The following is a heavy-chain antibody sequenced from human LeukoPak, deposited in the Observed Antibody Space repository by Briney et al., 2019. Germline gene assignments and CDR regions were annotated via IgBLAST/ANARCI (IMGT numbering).Heavy chain of an antibody. Sequence: PGGSLRLSCAASGFALSSHWMTWVRQVPGRGPEWVANVNRDGSETYYLDSAKGRFTISKDNAKNSLYLQMNSLRAEDTAVYYCATDIVVVPTGYWGQGTLVTVSS. D-gene: IGHD2-2*01. J-gene: IGHJ4*02. CDR3: ATDIVVVPTGY. V-gene: IGHV3-7*01. CDR2: VNRDGSET. CDR1: GFALSSHW.